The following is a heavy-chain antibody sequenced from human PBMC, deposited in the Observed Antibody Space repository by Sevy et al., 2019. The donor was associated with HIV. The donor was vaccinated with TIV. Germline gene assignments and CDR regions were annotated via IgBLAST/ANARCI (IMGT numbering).Heavy chain of an antibody. J-gene: IGHJ4*02. V-gene: IGHV3-23*01. D-gene: IGHD3-3*01. CDR1: GFTFSSYG. CDR3: AKLQGDLWSGHFDY. Sequence: GGSLRLSCEASGFTFSSYGMSWVRQAPGKGLEWVSGISGSGGSTYYADSVKGRFTITRDNSKNTLYLQMNSLRAEDTALYYCAKLQGDLWSGHFDYWGQGTLVTVSS. CDR2: ISGSGGST.